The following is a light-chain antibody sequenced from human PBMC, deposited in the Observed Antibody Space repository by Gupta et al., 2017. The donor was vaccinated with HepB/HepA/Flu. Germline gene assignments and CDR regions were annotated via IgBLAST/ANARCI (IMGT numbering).Light chain of an antibody. CDR3: SSYTSSSTRV. V-gene: IGLV2-14*01. CDR1: SRHVGGYNY. CDR2: DVS. J-gene: IGLJ2*01. Sequence: QSALTQPASVSRSPGQSITISCTGTSRHVGGYNYVSWYQQQPGKAPKLMIYDVSNRPSGVSNRFSGSKSGNTASLTISGLQAEDAADYYCSSYTSSSTRVFGGGTKMTVL.